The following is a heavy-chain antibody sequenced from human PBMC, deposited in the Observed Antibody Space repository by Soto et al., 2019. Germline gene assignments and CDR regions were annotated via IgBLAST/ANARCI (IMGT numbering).Heavy chain of an antibody. Sequence: GGSLRLSCAASGFTFSNAWMNWVRQAPGKGLEWVGRIKSKTDGGTTDYAAPVKGRFTISRDDSKNTLYLQMNSLKTGDTAVYYCTAEYYYDSSGYYAFDYWGQGTLVTVSS. J-gene: IGHJ4*02. CDR1: GFTFSNAW. CDR2: IKSKTDGGTT. D-gene: IGHD3-22*01. V-gene: IGHV3-15*07. CDR3: TAEYYYDSSGYYAFDY.